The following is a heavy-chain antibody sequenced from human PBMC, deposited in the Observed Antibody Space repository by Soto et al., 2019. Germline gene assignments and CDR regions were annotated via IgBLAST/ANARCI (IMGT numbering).Heavy chain of an antibody. Sequence: GGSLRLSCAASGFTFSSYAIHWVRQAPGKGLEWVAVISYDGSNKYYADSVKGRFTISRDNSKNTLYLQMNSLRAEDTAVYYCAGAESCSSTSCYWGYYYGMDVWGQGTTVTVSS. J-gene: IGHJ6*02. CDR1: GFTFSSYA. CDR3: AGAESCSSTSCYWGYYYGMDV. D-gene: IGHD2-2*01. V-gene: IGHV3-30-3*01. CDR2: ISYDGSNK.